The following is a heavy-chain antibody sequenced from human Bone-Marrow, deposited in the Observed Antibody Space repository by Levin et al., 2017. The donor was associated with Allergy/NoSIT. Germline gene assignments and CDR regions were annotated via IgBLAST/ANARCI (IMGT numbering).Heavy chain of an antibody. CDR2: IMPIIGTA. CDR1: GGTFSTYT. CDR3: ARGEIGCSGLFDY. J-gene: IGHJ4*02. D-gene: IGHD6-19*01. Sequence: GASVKVSCKASGGTFSTYTISWVRQAPGQGLEWMGGIMPIIGTANYAQKFQGRVTINADESTTTAYMELSSLRSEDTAVYYCARGEIGCSGLFDYWGQGTLVTVSS. V-gene: IGHV1-69*13.